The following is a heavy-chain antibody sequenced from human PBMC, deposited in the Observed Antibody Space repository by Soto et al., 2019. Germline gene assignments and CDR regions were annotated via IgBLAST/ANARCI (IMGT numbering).Heavy chain of an antibody. D-gene: IGHD6-13*01. J-gene: IGHJ6*02. CDR1: GYSFTSYW. Sequence: PGESLKISCKGSGYSFTSYWTGWVRQMPGKGLEWMGIIYPGDSDTRYSPSFQGQVTISADKSISTAYLQWSSLKASDTAMYYCARLNSSSWADWNGMDVWGQGTTVTVSS. CDR3: ARLNSSSWADWNGMDV. CDR2: IYPGDSDT. V-gene: IGHV5-51*01.